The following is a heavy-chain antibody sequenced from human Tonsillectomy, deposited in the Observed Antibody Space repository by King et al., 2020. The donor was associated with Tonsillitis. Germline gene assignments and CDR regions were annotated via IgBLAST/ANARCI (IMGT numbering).Heavy chain of an antibody. J-gene: IGHJ6*02. CDR3: ARGTMGDYFGMDV. CDR1: GFTFDDYA. D-gene: IGHD1-26*01. V-gene: IGHV3-9*01. Sequence: QLVQSGGGLVQPGRSLRLSCAASGFTFDDYAMHWVRQAPGKGLAWGSGFNWNCGIIGYEDSVKGRVTLSRDNAKNTLYLQMNSLRVEDTALYYCARGTMGDYFGMDVWGQGTTVTVSS. CDR2: FNWNCGII.